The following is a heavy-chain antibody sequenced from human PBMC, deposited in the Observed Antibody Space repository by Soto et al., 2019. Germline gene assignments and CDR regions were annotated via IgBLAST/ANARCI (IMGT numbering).Heavy chain of an antibody. V-gene: IGHV3-23*01. CDR1: GFTFTNYA. CDR2: ISGGDGDT. Sequence: EVQLLESGGGLVKPGGSLRLSCAASGFTFTNYAMTWVRQAPGKGLEWVSSISGGDGDTSYADSVKGRFTISRDNSENTMFLQMNSLRPDDPAVYYGAKDRFTSTVRPYWFFDLWGRGPLVTVSS. D-gene: IGHD3-10*01. CDR3: AKDRFTSTVRPYWFFDL. J-gene: IGHJ2*01.